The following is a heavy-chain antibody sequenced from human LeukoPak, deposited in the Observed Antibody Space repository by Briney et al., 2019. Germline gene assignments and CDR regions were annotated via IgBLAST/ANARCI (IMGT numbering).Heavy chain of an antibody. CDR3: ARSPRRDGYNLFDY. V-gene: IGHV1-2*02. CDR2: IKPNSGGT. Sequence: ASVKVSCKASGYTFTCYYMHWVRHAHGQGLEWMGWIKPNSGGTNYAQKFQGRVTMTRDTSISTAYMELSRLRSDDTAVYYCARSPRRDGYNLFDYWGQGTLVTVSS. J-gene: IGHJ4*02. D-gene: IGHD5-24*01. CDR1: GYTFTCYY.